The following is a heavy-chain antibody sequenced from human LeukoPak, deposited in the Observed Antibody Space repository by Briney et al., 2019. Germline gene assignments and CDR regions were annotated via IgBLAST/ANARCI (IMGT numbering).Heavy chain of an antibody. CDR1: GYTFASYW. Sequence: GESLQISCKGSGYTFASYWIAWVRQLPGKGLECMGIIYPGDSDTRYSPSFQGQVTISADKSITTAYLQWSSLRASDTAMFYCARLRYGSASAEYGMDVWGQGTTVTVSS. D-gene: IGHD3-10*01. CDR2: IYPGDSDT. CDR3: ARLRYGSASAEYGMDV. J-gene: IGHJ6*02. V-gene: IGHV5-51*01.